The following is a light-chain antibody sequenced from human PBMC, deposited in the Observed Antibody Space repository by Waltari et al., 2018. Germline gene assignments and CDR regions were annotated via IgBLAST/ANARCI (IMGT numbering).Light chain of an antibody. CDR3: SSQSSNDVVL. Sequence: HSALTQPLSVTGSPGQSVTPCSPGTINDVGAYNSVSWYPEHPGQGPRVIIYDVSDRPSGVSDRFSGSKSGNTASLTISGLQAEDEADYYCSSQSSNDVVLFGGGTKLTVL. CDR1: INDVGAYNS. J-gene: IGLJ2*01. V-gene: IGLV2-14*01. CDR2: DVS.